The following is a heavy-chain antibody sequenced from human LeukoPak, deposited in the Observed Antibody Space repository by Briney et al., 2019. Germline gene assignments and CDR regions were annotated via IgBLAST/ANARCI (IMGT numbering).Heavy chain of an antibody. CDR3: AKVGPFGGVRGVRDYFDY. CDR2: IRYDGSNK. Sequence: PGGSLRLSCAASGFTFSSYGMHCVRHAPGKGLEWVAFIRYDGSNKYYADSVKVRFTISRDNSKNTLYLQMNSLRAEDTAVYYCAKVGPFGGVRGVRDYFDYWGQGTLVTVSS. J-gene: IGHJ4*02. CDR1: GFTFSSYG. D-gene: IGHD3-10*01. V-gene: IGHV3-30*02.